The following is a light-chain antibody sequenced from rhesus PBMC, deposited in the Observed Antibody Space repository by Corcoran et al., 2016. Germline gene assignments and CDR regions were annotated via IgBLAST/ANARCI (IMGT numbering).Light chain of an antibody. CDR2: AAS. CDR1: QGISSY. Sequence: DIQLTQSPSSLSASVGDRVTITCRASQGISSYLAWYQQKPGKAPKLLIYAASNLQSGVPSRFRGSGSGTDFTLTISSLQPEDFAVYYCQQRNSYPLTFGGGTKVEIK. J-gene: IGKJ4*01. CDR3: QQRNSYPLT. V-gene: IGKV1-38*01.